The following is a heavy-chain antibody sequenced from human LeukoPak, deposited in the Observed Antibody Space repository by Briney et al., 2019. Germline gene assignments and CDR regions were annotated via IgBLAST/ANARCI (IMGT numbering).Heavy chain of an antibody. J-gene: IGHJ4*02. CDR2: TRYDGSNK. D-gene: IGHD3-22*01. CDR3: AKDQYYYDSSGYTDY. V-gene: IGHV3-30*02. Sequence: PGXXLRLSCAASGFTFSSCGMHWVRQAPGKGLEWVAFTRYDGSNKYYAESVKGRFTISRDNSKNTLYLQMNSLRAEDTAVYYCAKDQYYYDSSGYTDYWGQGTLVTVSS. CDR1: GFTFSSCG.